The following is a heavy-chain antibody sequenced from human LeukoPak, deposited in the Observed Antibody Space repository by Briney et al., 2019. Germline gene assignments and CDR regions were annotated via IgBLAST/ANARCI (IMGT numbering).Heavy chain of an antibody. Sequence: GGSLRLSCAASGFTFSSYAMSWVRQAPGKGLEWVSAISGSGGSTYYADSVKGRFTIPRDNSKNTLYLQMNSLRAEDTAVYYCAKLRNWNGYYFDYWGQGTLVTVSS. V-gene: IGHV3-23*01. CDR2: ISGSGGST. J-gene: IGHJ4*02. CDR3: AKLRNWNGYYFDY. CDR1: GFTFSSYA. D-gene: IGHD1-1*01.